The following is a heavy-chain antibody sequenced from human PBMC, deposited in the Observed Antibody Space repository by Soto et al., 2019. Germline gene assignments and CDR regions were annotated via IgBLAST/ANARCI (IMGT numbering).Heavy chain of an antibody. J-gene: IGHJ1*01. CDR2: IRSKANSYAT. D-gene: IGHD3-22*01. CDR3: TLPVPYYYDSSGYEH. Sequence: GGSLRLSCAASWFTFSGSAMHWVRQASGKGLEWVGRIRSKANSYATAYAASVKGRFTISRDDSKNTAYLRMNSLKTEDTAVYYCTLPVPYYYDSSGYEHWGQGTLVIVSS. CDR1: WFTFSGSA. V-gene: IGHV3-73*01.